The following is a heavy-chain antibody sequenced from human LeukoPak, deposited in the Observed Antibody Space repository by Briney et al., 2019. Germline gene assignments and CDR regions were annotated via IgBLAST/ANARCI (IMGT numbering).Heavy chain of an antibody. CDR2: IYTSGGT. CDR1: GGSISSYD. CDR3: ARAPSGSA. J-gene: IGHJ5*02. Sequence: PSETLSLTCTVSGGSISSYDWSWIRQPAGKGLEWIGRIYTSGGTNDNPSLKRRGTMSVGTSKKKSSLKLRSVTAADTAVYYCARAPSGSAWGQGTLVTVHS. D-gene: IGHD3-10*01. V-gene: IGHV4-4*07.